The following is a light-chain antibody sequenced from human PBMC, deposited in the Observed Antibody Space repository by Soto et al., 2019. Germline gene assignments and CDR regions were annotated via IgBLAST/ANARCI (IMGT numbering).Light chain of an antibody. Sequence: QSALTQPASVSRSPGQSITISCTGTSSNVGGYNYVSWYQQHPGKAPKLMIYDVSNRPSGVSNRFSVSKSGNTASLTISGLQAEDEADYYCSSYTSSSTLYVFGTGTKLTVL. J-gene: IGLJ1*01. CDR1: SSNVGGYNY. V-gene: IGLV2-14*01. CDR3: SSYTSSSTLYV. CDR2: DVS.